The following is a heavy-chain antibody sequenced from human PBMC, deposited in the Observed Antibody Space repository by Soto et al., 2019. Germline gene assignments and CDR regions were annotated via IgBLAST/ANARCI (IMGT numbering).Heavy chain of an antibody. CDR2: IIPIFGTA. J-gene: IGHJ4*02. CDR3: ARDPRGEWELLGLDY. V-gene: IGHV1-69*01. D-gene: IGHD1-26*01. CDR1: GGTFSSYA. Sequence: QVQLVQSGAEVKKPGSSVKVSCKASGGTFSSYAISWVRQAPGQGLEWMGGIIPIFGTANYAQKFQGRVTISADESTSTADMELSSLRSEDTAVYYCARDPRGEWELLGLDYWGQGTLVTVSS.